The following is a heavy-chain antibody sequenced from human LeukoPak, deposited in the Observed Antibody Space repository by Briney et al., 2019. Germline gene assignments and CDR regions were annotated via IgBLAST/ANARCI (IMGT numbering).Heavy chain of an antibody. J-gene: IGHJ4*02. D-gene: IGHD3-22*01. CDR3: AKVGITMIVVVPWGGYFDY. CDR1: GFTFSSCA. Sequence: GGSLRLSCAASGFTFSSCAMSWVRQAPGKGLEWVSAISGSGGSTYYADSVKGRFTISRDNSKNTLYLQMNSLRAEDTAVYYCAKVGITMIVVVPWGGYFDYWGQGTLVTVSS. V-gene: IGHV3-23*01. CDR2: ISGSGGST.